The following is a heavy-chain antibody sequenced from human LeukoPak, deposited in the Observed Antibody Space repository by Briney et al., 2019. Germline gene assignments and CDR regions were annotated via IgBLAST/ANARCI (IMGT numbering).Heavy chain of an antibody. J-gene: IGHJ2*01. CDR2: INPNSGST. CDR1: AYTFTVYY. CDR3: ARLPGSDWYFDL. D-gene: IGHD6-25*01. Sequence: ASVKVSFKASAYTFTVYYTHWVRQAPGQGLEWMGWINPNSGSTVYAQNFQGRVTITRDASIYTAYMELTRLKSDDTAIYYCARLPGSDWYFDLWGRGTLVTVSS. V-gene: IGHV1-2*02.